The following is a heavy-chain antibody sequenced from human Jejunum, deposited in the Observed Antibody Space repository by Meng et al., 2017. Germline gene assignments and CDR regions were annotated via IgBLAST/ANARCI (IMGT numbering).Heavy chain of an antibody. CDR3: ARAYCTDVSCHDFFDS. V-gene: IGHV4-4*02. Sequence: VPVQGSCPRLVEPSVPRSLTCAVSGASISRTNWWSWVRQPPGKGLEWIGKIDPSESTHYNPSLKGRVTISADRSKNQFSLRLTSVTAADTAIYYCARAYCTDVSCHDFFDSWGQGTLVTVSS. CDR1: GASISRTNW. CDR2: IDPSEST. D-gene: IGHD2-8*01. J-gene: IGHJ4*02.